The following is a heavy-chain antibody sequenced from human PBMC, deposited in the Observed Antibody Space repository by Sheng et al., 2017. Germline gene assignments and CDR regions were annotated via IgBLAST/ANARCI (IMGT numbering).Heavy chain of an antibody. J-gene: IGHJ5*02. CDR1: GGSISSYY. CDR3: ARGIDFWSGYYKRWFDP. CDR2: IYYSGST. D-gene: IGHD3-3*01. Sequence: QVQLQESGPGLVKPFGDPCPLTCTXSGGSISSYYWSWIRQPPGKGLEWIGYIYYSGSTNYNPSLKSRVTISVXTSKNQFSLKLSSVTAADTAVYYCARGIDFWSGYYKRWFDPWGQGTLVTVSS. V-gene: IGHV4-59*01.